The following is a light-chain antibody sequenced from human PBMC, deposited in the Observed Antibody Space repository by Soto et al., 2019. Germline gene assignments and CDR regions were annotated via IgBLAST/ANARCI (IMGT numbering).Light chain of an antibody. Sequence: DIQMTQSPASLSASVGDRVTITCRASQDISTWLAWYQQKPEKAPKSLIYAASTLQSGVPSRFSGSGSGTDFTLTISSLQHEDFETYYCQPYNNYQVTLGPGTKVDLK. J-gene: IGKJ3*01. CDR2: AAS. CDR1: QDISTW. CDR3: QPYNNYQVT. V-gene: IGKV1D-16*01.